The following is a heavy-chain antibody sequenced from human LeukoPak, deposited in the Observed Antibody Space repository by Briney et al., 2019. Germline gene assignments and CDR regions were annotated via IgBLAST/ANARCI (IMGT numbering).Heavy chain of an antibody. D-gene: IGHD3-3*01. V-gene: IGHV1-8*03. CDR2: MNANSGNT. Sequence: GASVKVSCKASGYTFTSYDINWVRQATGQGLEWMGWMNANSGNTGYAQKFQGRVTITRNTSISTAYMELSSLRSEDTAVYYCARGLYDFWSGYSPFDYWGQGTLVTVSS. CDR1: GYTFTSYD. CDR3: ARGLYDFWSGYSPFDY. J-gene: IGHJ4*02.